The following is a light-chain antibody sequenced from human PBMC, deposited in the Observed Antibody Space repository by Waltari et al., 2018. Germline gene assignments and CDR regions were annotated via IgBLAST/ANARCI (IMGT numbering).Light chain of an antibody. J-gene: IGKJ4*01. CDR3: QQSYNTLALT. CDR2: ATS. Sequence: DIQMTQSPSSLSASVGDRVIISCRASQRIDNYLNWYQQKPGKAPQVLIFATSTLQRGVPSRFSGSGSVTDFTLTISSLQPEDFATYYCQQSYNTLALTFGGGTKVESK. CDR1: QRIDNY. V-gene: IGKV1-39*01.